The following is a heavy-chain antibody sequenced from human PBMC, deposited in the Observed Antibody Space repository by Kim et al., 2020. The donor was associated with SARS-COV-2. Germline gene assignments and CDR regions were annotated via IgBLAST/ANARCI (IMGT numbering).Heavy chain of an antibody. J-gene: IGHJ4*02. D-gene: IGHD6-19*01. V-gene: IGHV3-21*01. CDR2: ISSSSSYI. CDR3: ARDEGLAVAGTSDY. Sequence: GGSLRLSCAASGFTFSSYSMNWVRQAPGKGLEWVSSISSSSSYIYYADSVKGRFTISRDNAKNSLYLQMNSLRAEDTAVYYCARDEGLAVAGTSDYWGQGTLVTVSS. CDR1: GFTFSSYS.